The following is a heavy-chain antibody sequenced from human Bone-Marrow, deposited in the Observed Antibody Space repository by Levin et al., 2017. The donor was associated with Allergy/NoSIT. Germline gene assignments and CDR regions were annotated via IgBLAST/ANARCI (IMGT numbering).Heavy chain of an antibody. CDR2: YNPNSGAS. Sequence: ASVKVSCKASGYRFNDYYLHWVRQAPGQGLEWMGWYNPNSGASKFADKFQGRVTMDRDRSTDTAYMEVRKLTSDDTAVYYCARLMRWELRTFDIWGQGTAVTVS. D-gene: IGHD1-7*01. CDR1: GYRFNDYY. V-gene: IGHV1-2*02. J-gene: IGHJ3*02. CDR3: ARLMRWELRTFDI.